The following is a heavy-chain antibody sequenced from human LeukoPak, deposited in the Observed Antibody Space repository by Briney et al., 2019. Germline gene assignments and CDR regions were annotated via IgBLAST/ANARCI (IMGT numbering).Heavy chain of an antibody. CDR1: GFTFSSYA. V-gene: IGHV3-30*04. D-gene: IGHD3-9*01. CDR2: ISYDGSNK. CDR3: ARDGYDILTGYYNGRWFDP. Sequence: PGGSLRLSCAASGFTFSSYAMHWVRQAPGKGLEWVAVISYDGSNKYYADSVKGRFTISRDNSKNTLYLQMNSLRAEDRAVYYCARDGYDILTGYYNGRWFDPWGQGTLVTVSS. J-gene: IGHJ5*02.